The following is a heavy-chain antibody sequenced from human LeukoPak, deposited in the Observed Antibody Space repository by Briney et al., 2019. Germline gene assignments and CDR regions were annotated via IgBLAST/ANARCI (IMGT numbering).Heavy chain of an antibody. Sequence: GASVKVSCKASGYAFTGYYMHWVRQAPGQGLEWMGWISTYNGNTNYAQKLQGRVTMTTDTSTSTAHMELRSLRSDDTAVYYCARDLGRYCSGGSCYYYYSMDVWGKGTTVTISS. CDR1: GYAFTGYY. CDR3: ARDLGRYCSGGSCYYYYSMDV. D-gene: IGHD2-15*01. CDR2: ISTYNGNT. V-gene: IGHV1-18*04. J-gene: IGHJ6*03.